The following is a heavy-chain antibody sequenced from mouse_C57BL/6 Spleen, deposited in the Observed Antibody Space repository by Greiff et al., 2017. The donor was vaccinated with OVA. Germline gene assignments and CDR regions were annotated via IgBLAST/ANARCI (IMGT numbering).Heavy chain of an antibody. Sequence: LMESGASVQMSCKASGYTFTDYYMNWVKQSHGKSLEWIGVINPYNGGTSYNQKFKGKATLTVDKSSSTAYMELNSLTSEDSAVYYCASYDYAFAYWGQGTLVTVSA. CDR3: ASYDYAFAY. J-gene: IGHJ3*01. D-gene: IGHD2-4*01. V-gene: IGHV1-19*01. CDR1: GYTFTDYY. CDR2: INPYNGGT.